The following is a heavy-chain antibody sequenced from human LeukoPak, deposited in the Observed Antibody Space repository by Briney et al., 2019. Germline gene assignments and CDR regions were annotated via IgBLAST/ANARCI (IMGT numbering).Heavy chain of an antibody. J-gene: IGHJ4*02. V-gene: IGHV3-53*01. CDR1: GFSFSSFA. CDR2: MYRVGST. D-gene: IGHD3-10*01. Sequence: GGSLRLSCAASGFSFSSFAMGWVRQAPGKGLEWVSVMYRVGSTYYADSVKGRFTISRDDSENTLFLQMNSLTAEDTAFYFCARTIPYGSGRQRPGKYYFDYWGQGTLVTVSS. CDR3: ARTIPYGSGRQRPGKYYFDY.